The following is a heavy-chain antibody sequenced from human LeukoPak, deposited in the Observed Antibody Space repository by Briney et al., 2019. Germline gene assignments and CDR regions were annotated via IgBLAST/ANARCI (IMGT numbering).Heavy chain of an antibody. D-gene: IGHD6-19*01. J-gene: IGHJ4*02. CDR3: ASIAVAGMNFDY. CDR2: INHSGST. V-gene: IGHV4-34*01. Sequence: SETLSLTCAVYGGSFSGYYWSWIRQPPGKGLEWIGEINHSGSTNYNPSLKSRVTISVDTSKNQFSLKLSSVTAADTAVYYCASIAVAGMNFDYWGQGTLVTVSS. CDR1: GGSFSGYY.